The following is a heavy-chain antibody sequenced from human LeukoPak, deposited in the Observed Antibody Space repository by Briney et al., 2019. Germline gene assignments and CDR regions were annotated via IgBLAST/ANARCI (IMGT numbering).Heavy chain of an antibody. Sequence: SETLSLTCAVYGGSFSGYYWSWIRQPPGKGLEWIGEINHSGSTNYNPSLKSRVTISVDTAKNQFSLKLSSVTAADTAVYYCAREYADWGQGTLVTVSS. CDR2: INHSGST. D-gene: IGHD2/OR15-2a*01. CDR1: GGSFSGYY. J-gene: IGHJ4*02. V-gene: IGHV4-34*01. CDR3: AREYAD.